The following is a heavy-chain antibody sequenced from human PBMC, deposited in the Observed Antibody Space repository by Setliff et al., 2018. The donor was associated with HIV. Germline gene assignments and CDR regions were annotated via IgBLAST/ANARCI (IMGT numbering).Heavy chain of an antibody. J-gene: IGHJ3*02. CDR3: ASGQWLEHAFDI. CDR1: GGSIGIRSYF. V-gene: IGHV4-39*01. Sequence: SETLSLTCTVSGGSIGIRSYFWGWIRQPPGKGLEWIGSVYSSGSTYYNPSLKSRVTVSVDTSKDQFSLRLSSVTVADTAVYYCASGQWLEHAFDIWGQGTVVTVSS. CDR2: VYSSGST. D-gene: IGHD6-19*01.